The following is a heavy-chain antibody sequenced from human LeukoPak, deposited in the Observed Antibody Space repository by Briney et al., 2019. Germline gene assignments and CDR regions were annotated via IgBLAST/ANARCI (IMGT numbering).Heavy chain of an antibody. J-gene: IGHJ5*02. CDR1: GGSISSGDYY. CDR2: IYYSVST. D-gene: IGHD2-15*01. CDR3: ARETTVRCSGGSCSAIRWFDP. V-gene: IGHV4-30-4*08. Sequence: SQTLSLTCTVSGGSISSGDYYWSWIRQPPGKGLEWIGYIYYSVSTYYNPSLKSRVTISVDTSKNQFSLKLSSVTAADTAVYYCARETTVRCSGGSCSAIRWFDPWGQGTLVTVSS.